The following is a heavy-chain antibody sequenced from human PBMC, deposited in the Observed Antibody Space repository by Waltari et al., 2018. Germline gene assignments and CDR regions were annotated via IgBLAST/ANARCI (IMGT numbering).Heavy chain of an antibody. Sequence: EVQLVESGGALVQPGGSLRLSCAASGFTFSSYAMTWVRQAPAKGLEWVSVITSSGDNTYYTDSVKARFTISRDNSKHTLWLQMSSLRAEDTAIYYCAKQLSWNFAQPIDYWGQGTLVVVS. CDR1: GFTFSSYA. J-gene: IGHJ4*02. CDR3: AKQLSWNFAQPIDY. D-gene: IGHD1-7*01. V-gene: IGHV3-23*04. CDR2: ITSSGDNT.